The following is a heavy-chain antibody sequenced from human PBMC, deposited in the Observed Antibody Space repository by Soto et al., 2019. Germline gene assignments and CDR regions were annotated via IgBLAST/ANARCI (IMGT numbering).Heavy chain of an antibody. CDR3: ARKDDYIWGSYRLVDY. V-gene: IGHV3-11*01. D-gene: IGHD3-16*02. CDR2: ISSSGSTI. CDR1: GFTFSDYY. Sequence: GGSLRLSCAASGFTFSDYYMSWIRQAPGKGLEWVSYISSSGSTIYYADSVKGRFTISRDNAKNSLYLQMNSLRAEDTAVYYCARKDDYIWGSYRLVDYWGQGTLVTVSS. J-gene: IGHJ4*02.